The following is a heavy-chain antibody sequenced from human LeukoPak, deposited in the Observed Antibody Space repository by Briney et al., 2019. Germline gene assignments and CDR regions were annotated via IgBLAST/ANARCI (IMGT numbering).Heavy chain of an antibody. CDR1: GGSFSGYY. V-gene: IGHV4-34*01. CDR3: ARATGDEYYDFWSGYSNWFDP. J-gene: IGHJ5*02. CDR2: INHSGST. Sequence: SETLSLTCAVYGGSFSGYYWSWIRQPPGKGLEWIGEINHSGSTNYNPSLKSRVTISVDTSKNQFSLKLSSVTAADTAVYYCARATGDEYYDFWSGYSNWFDPWGQGTLVTVSS. D-gene: IGHD3-3*01.